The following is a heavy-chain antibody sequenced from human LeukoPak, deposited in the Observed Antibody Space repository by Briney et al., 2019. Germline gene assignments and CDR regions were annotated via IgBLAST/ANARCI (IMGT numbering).Heavy chain of an antibody. D-gene: IGHD3-10*01. Sequence: PGGSLRLSCAASGFTFSIYAMNWVRQAPGKGLEWVSSISANGGETHYADSVKGRFTISRDNAKKSLYLQMNSLRAEDTASYYCARRDYYGSGSPDFWGQGTLVTVSS. CDR1: GFTFSIYA. V-gene: IGHV3-23*01. J-gene: IGHJ4*02. CDR2: ISANGGET. CDR3: ARRDYYGSGSPDF.